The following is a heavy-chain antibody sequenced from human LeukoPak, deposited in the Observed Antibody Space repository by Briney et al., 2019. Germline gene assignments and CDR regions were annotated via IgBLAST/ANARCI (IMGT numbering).Heavy chain of an antibody. Sequence: SATLSLTCSVSGGSITFYYWNWIRKPAGKGLEWIGRIHTSGTTNYNPSLKSRVTMSIDTSQKKFSLNLTSVTAADTAVYYCASSSWKKTFDYWGQGALVTVSS. V-gene: IGHV4-4*07. CDR3: ASSSWKKTFDY. CDR2: IHTSGTT. D-gene: IGHD1-1*01. J-gene: IGHJ4*02. CDR1: GGSITFYY.